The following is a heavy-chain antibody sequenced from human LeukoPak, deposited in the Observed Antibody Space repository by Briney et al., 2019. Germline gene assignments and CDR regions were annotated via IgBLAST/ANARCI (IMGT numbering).Heavy chain of an antibody. D-gene: IGHD6-19*01. J-gene: IGHJ5*02. CDR3: AKGSGSGWYGWFDP. Sequence: SGGSLRLSCAASKFTFSAYAMYWVRQAPGKGLEWVSCIEASDVNTYYADSVKGRFSISRDNSKNTLYLQMNSLRAEDTAVYYCAKGSGSGWYGWFDPWGQGTLVTVSS. CDR2: IEASDVNT. V-gene: IGHV3-23*01. CDR1: KFTFSAYA.